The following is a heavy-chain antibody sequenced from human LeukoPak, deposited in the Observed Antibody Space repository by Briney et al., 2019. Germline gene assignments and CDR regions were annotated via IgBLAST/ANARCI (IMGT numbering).Heavy chain of an antibody. V-gene: IGHV3-30*04. D-gene: IGHD2-2*01. CDR1: GFTFSRYA. J-gene: IGHJ4*02. Sequence: GGSLRLSCAASGFTFSRYAMHWVRQAPGTGLEWVAIISYDGSNQNNADSLKGRFTISRDNSKNTLYLQMNSLRAEDTAVYYCAKEGSTSSRHFDYWGQGTLVTVSS. CDR3: AKEGSTSSRHFDY. CDR2: ISYDGSNQ.